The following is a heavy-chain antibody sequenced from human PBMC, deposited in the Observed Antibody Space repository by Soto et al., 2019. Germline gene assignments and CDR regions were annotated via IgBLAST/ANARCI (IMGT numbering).Heavy chain of an antibody. CDR2: IYYSGST. D-gene: IGHD2-2*01. J-gene: IGHJ5*02. CDR3: ARGYCSSTSCFDP. Sequence: QVQLQESGPGLVKPSQTLSLTCSVSGGSISSGGYYWSWIRQHPGKGLEWIGYIYYSGSTSYDPSLTSRVTISVDTSMNQFSLKLSSVTAADTAVYYCARGYCSSTSCFDPWGQGTLVTVSS. V-gene: IGHV4-31*03. CDR1: GGSISSGGYY.